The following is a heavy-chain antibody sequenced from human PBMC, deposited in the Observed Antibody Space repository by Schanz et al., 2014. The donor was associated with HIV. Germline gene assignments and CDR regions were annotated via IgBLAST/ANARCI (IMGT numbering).Heavy chain of an antibody. Sequence: QVQLVQSGAEVKKPGSSVKVSCKASGGTFSSHAISWVRQAPGQGLEWMGGIIPIFGTANYAQKFQGRVTMTRDSSTNTAYLEVSSLRSDDTAVYYCARSSMRVTMVRWDFEYWGQGTLVTVSS. CDR1: GGTFSSHA. J-gene: IGHJ4*02. V-gene: IGHV1-69*01. CDR2: IIPIFGTA. D-gene: IGHD3-10*01. CDR3: ARSSMRVTMVRWDFEY.